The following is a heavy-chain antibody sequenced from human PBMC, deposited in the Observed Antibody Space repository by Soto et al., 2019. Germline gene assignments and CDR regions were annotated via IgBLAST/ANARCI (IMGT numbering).Heavy chain of an antibody. V-gene: IGHV3-74*01. CDR1: GFTFGHYW. CDR3: ARDRGYGDYESAFDI. CDR2: VSPDGRTA. Sequence: PGGSLRLSCAVSGFTFGHYWMHWVRQAPGKGLVWVSRVSPDGRTATYVDSVKGRFTISRDNAKNSLYLQMNSPRAEDTAVFYCARDRGYGDYESAFDIWGQGTMVTVSS. J-gene: IGHJ3*02. D-gene: IGHD4-17*01.